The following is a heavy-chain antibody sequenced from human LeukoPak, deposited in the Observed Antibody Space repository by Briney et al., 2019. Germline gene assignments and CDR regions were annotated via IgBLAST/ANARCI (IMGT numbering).Heavy chain of an antibody. J-gene: IGHJ6*02. CDR1: GFTFSNAR. V-gene: IGHV3-15*01. Sequence: GGSLRLSCAASGFTFSNARMSWVRQAPGKGLEWVGRIKSKTDGGTTDYAAPVKGRFTISRDDSKNTLYLQMNSLKTEDTAVYYCTTEAAAAGLYYYYGMDVWGQGTTVTVSS. CDR2: IKSKTDGGTT. CDR3: TTEAAAAGLYYYYGMDV. D-gene: IGHD6-13*01.